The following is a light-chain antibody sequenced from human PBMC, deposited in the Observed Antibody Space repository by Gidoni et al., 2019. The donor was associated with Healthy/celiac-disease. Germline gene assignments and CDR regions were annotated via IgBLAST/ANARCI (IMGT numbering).Light chain of an antibody. CDR2: GKN. V-gene: IGLV3-19*02. J-gene: IGLJ3*02. Sequence: SSELTQDPAVSVALGQTVRITCQGDSLRSYYASWYQQKPGQAPVRVIYGKNNRPSGITDRFSGSSSGNTASLTITGAQAEDEADYYCNSWDSSGNWVFGGGTKLTVL. CDR1: SLRSYY. CDR3: NSWDSSGNWV.